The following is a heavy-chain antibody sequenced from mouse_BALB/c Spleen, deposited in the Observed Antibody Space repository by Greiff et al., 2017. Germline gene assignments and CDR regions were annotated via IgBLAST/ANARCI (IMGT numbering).Heavy chain of an antibody. CDR1: GFSLTGYG. J-gene: IGHJ4*01. CDR3: ARERGYYRYFCCAMDY. Sequence: VKLQESGPGLVAPSQSLSITCTVSGFSLTGYGVNWVRQPPGKGLEWLGMIWGDGSTDYNSALKSRLSISKDNSKSQVFLKMNSLQTDDTARYYCARERGYYRYFCCAMDYWGQGTSVTVSA. D-gene: IGHD2-14*01. V-gene: IGHV2-6-7*02. CDR2: IWGDGST.